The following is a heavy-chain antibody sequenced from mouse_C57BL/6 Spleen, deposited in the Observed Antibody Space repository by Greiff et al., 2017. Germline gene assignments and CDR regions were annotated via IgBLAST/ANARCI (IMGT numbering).Heavy chain of an antibody. CDR1: GYSFTDYN. D-gene: IGHD2-5*01. Sequence: VQLQQSGPELVKPGASVKISCKASGYSFTDYNMNWVKQSNGKSLEWIGVINPNYGTTSYNQKFKGKATLTVDQSSSTAYMQLNSLTSEDSAVYYGARETSYSNYGYFDVWGTGTTVTVSS. J-gene: IGHJ1*03. CDR3: ARETSYSNYGYFDV. V-gene: IGHV1-39*01. CDR2: INPNYGTT.